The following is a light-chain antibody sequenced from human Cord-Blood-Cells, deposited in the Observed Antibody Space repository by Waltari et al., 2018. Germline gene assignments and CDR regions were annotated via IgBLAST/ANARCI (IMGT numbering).Light chain of an antibody. CDR2: DVS. J-gene: IGLJ2*01. CDR1: SSDVGGYNS. V-gene: IGLV2-11*01. CDR3: CSYAGSYTFVV. Sequence: QSALTQPRPVSGSPGPSVTISCTGTSSDVGGYNSVSWYQQTPGKAPKLMIYDVSKRPSGVPDRFSGSKSGNTASLTISGLQAEDEADYYCCSYAGSYTFVVFGGGTKLTVL.